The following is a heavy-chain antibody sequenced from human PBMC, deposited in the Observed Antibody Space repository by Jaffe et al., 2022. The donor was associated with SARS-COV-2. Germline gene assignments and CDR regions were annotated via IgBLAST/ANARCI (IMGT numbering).Heavy chain of an antibody. J-gene: IGHJ6*02. V-gene: IGHV4-59*01. D-gene: IGHD3-16*01. CDR1: SGSMNNYF. CDR2: IHHSGNT. CDR3: ARDPGYDDVWGSFRYNGMDV. Sequence: QVQLQESGPGLVQPSETLSLTCSVSSGSMNNYFWSWIRQPPGKGLEWIGYIHHSGNTKYNPSLKSRVTISVDTSKNQFSLKLRSVTAADTAVYYCARDPGYDDVWGSFRYNGMDVWGQGTKVTVSS.